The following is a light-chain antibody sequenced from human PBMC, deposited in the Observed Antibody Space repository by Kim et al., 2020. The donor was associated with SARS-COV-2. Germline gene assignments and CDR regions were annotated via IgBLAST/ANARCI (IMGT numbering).Light chain of an antibody. J-gene: IGKJ4*01. CDR2: AAS. V-gene: IGKV1-27*01. Sequence: SASVGDRVTITCRASQGISSYLAWYQQKPGKAPRLLIYAASTLPSGVPSRFSGSGSGTDFTLTISSLRPEDAASYYCQTYNTAPDTFGGGTKVEI. CDR3: QTYNTAPDT. CDR1: QGISSY.